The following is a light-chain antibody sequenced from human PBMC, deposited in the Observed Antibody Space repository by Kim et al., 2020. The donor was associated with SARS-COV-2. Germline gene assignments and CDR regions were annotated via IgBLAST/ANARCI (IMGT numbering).Light chain of an antibody. CDR2: LNYDGSH. V-gene: IGLV4-69*01. CDR3: QNWDSDIRL. J-gene: IGLJ1*01. CDR1: SGQSRYA. Sequence: QPVLTQSPSASASLGASVKLTCTLGSGQSRYAIAWHQQQPGKGPRYLMKLNYDGSHSKGDGIPHRFSGSSSGAERYLTISNRQSEDEADYYCQNWDSDIRLFGTGTKVTVL.